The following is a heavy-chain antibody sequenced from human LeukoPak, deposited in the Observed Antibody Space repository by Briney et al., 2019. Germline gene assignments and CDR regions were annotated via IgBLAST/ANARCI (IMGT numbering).Heavy chain of an antibody. V-gene: IGHV3-15*01. CDR2: IKSKTDGGTT. D-gene: IGHD6-13*01. CDR3: TTGQAAAGTFPY. Sequence: GGSLRLSCAASGFTFSSYAMSWVRQAPGKGLEWVGRIKSKTDGGTTDYAAPVKGRFTISRDDSKNTLYLQMNSLKTEDTAVYYCTTGQAAAGTFPYWGQGTLVTVSS. CDR1: GFTFSSYA. J-gene: IGHJ4*02.